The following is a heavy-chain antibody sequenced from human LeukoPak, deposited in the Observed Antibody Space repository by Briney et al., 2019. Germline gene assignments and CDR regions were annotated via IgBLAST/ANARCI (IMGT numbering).Heavy chain of an antibody. V-gene: IGHV3-53*01. J-gene: IGHJ4*02. CDR2: IYSGGST. CDR3: ARDYGSGSY. CDR1: GFTFSSYG. D-gene: IGHD3-10*01. Sequence: GGSLRLSCAASGFTFSSYGMHWVRQAPGKGLEWVSVIYSGGSTYYADSVKGRFTISRDNSKNTLYLQMNSLRAEDTAVYYCARDYGSGSYWGQGTLVTVSS.